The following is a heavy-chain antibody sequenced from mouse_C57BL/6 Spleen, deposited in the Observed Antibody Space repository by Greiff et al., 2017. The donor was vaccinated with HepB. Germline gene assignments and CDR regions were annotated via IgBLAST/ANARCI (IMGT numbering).Heavy chain of an antibody. D-gene: IGHD1-1*01. CDR1: GFNIKDDY. J-gene: IGHJ2*01. Sequence: VQLKQSGAELVRPGASVKLSCTASGFNIKDDYMHWVKQRPEQGLEWIGWIDPENGDTEYASKFQGKATITADTSSNTAYLQLSSLTSEDTAVYYCTTSYYGSRRDYWGQGTTLTVSS. CDR2: IDPENGDT. CDR3: TTSYYGSRRDY. V-gene: IGHV14-4*01.